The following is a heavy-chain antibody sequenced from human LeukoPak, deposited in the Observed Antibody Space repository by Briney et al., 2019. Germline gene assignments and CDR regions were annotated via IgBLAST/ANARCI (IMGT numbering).Heavy chain of an antibody. CDR2: ISYDGSNK. J-gene: IGHJ4*02. V-gene: IGHV3-30*04. CDR1: GFTFSSYA. Sequence: LSGGSLRLSCAASGFTFSSYAMHWVRQAPGKGLEWVAVISYDGSNKYYADSVKGRFTISRDNSKNTLYLQMNSLRAEDTAVYYCASLVQLERLFDYWGQGTLVTVSS. D-gene: IGHD1-1*01. CDR3: ASLVQLERLFDY.